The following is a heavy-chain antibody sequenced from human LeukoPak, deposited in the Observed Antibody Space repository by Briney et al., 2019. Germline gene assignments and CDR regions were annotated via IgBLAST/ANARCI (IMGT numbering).Heavy chain of an antibody. CDR1: GFSFSDYS. CDR3: ARAPPRGYHGEPPNWFFDL. Sequence: GGSLRLSCVASGFSFSDYSMNWVRQAPGRGLEWVSYISRSSSTKYYADSLKGRFTISRDNAKNSLYLEMNSLRAEDTAVYFCARAPPRGYHGEPPNWFFDLWGRGTLVTVSS. V-gene: IGHV3-48*01. CDR2: ISRSSSTK. D-gene: IGHD1-26*01. J-gene: IGHJ2*01.